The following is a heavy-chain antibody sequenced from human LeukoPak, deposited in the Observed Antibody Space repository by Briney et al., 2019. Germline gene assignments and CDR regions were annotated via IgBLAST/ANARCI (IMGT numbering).Heavy chain of an antibody. D-gene: IGHD5-12*01. CDR2: IQNDGSNT. Sequence: QPGGSLRLSCAASGFTFSDYGMNWVRQTPGKGLEWLAFIQNDGSNTFYADSVKGRFTISRDNAKNSLYLQMNSLRADDTAVYYCARDVQVATIYPLDYWGQGTLVTVSS. J-gene: IGHJ4*02. V-gene: IGHV3-30*02. CDR1: GFTFSDYG. CDR3: ARDVQVATIYPLDY.